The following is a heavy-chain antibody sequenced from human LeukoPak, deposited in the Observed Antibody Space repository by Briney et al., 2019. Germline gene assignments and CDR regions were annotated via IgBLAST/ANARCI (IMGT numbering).Heavy chain of an antibody. Sequence: GGSLRLSCAASGFTFSSYSMNWVRQAPGKGLEWVSSISSSSSYIYYADSVKGRFTISRDNAKNSLYLQMNSLRAEDTALYYCAKDKRYSSIWDDAFDIWGQGTMVTVSS. CDR3: AKDKRYSSIWDDAFDI. CDR2: ISSSSSYI. D-gene: IGHD6-13*01. V-gene: IGHV3-21*04. CDR1: GFTFSSYS. J-gene: IGHJ3*02.